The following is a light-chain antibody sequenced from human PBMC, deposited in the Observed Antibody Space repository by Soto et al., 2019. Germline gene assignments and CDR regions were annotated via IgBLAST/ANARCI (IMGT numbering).Light chain of an antibody. J-gene: IGLJ3*02. V-gene: IGLV1-44*01. CDR3: AAWDESLHGLV. CDR1: SSNIGSNI. CDR2: SNN. Sequence: QPVLTQPPSVSGTPGQRVTISCSGSSSNIGSNIVNWYQQLPGRAPTLLIYSNNQRPSGVPDRFSGSKSGTSASLAISGLQSEDEADYHCAAWDESLHGLVFGGGTKLTVL.